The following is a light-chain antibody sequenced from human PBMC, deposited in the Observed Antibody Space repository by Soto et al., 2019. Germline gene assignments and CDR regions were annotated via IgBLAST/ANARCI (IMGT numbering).Light chain of an antibody. Sequence: EIVLTQSPATLSLPPGERATLSCRASQSVNKYLAWFQQKLGQPPRLLIYDAGTRATGIPARFSGSASGTEFTLTISSLQSEDFAVYVCQQYNDWPLVFGQGTRLEIK. CDR2: DAG. CDR1: QSVNKY. V-gene: IGKV3-15*01. CDR3: QQYNDWPLV. J-gene: IGKJ5*01.